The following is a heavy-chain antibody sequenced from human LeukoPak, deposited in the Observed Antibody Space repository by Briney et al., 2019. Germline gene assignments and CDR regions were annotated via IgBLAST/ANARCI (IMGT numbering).Heavy chain of an antibody. CDR2: IYYSGST. CDR3: ASLTTPIAAAQYYFDY. V-gene: IGHV4-59*01. Sequence: SETLSLTCTVSGGSISSYYWSWIRQPPGKGLEWIGYIYYSGSTNYNPSLNSRVTISVDTSKNQFSLKLSSVTAADTAVYYCASLTTPIAAAQYYFDYWGQGTLVTVSS. J-gene: IGHJ4*02. D-gene: IGHD6-13*01. CDR1: GGSISSYY.